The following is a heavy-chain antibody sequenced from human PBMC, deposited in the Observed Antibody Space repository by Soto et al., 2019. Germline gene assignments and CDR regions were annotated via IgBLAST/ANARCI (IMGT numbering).Heavy chain of an antibody. D-gene: IGHD3-9*01. CDR3: ARHDYDILTGYYYYYGMDV. CDR1: GGSISNYY. V-gene: IGHV4-59*08. J-gene: IGHJ6*02. Sequence: PSDTLSQTCTYSGGSISNYYWSWIRQPPGKGLEWIGYIYYSGSTNYNPSLKSRVTISVDTSKNQFSLKLSSVTAADTAVYYCARHDYDILTGYYYYYGMDVWGQGTTVT. CDR2: IYYSGST.